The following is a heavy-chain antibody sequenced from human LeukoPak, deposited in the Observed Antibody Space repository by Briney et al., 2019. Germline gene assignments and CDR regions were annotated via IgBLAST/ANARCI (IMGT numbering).Heavy chain of an antibody. V-gene: IGHV4-38-2*01. CDR2: IYHDETT. CDR3: ANADTEDYFDS. D-gene: IGHD3-16*01. J-gene: IGHJ4*02. Sequence: SETLSLTCAVSGYSISSDFYWGWVRPPPGKGLEWVGSIYHDETTYYNPPLKSRVTISLDTSRKQFSLNLASVTAADTAIYYCANADTEDYFDSWGQGTLVTVSS. CDR1: GYSISSDFY.